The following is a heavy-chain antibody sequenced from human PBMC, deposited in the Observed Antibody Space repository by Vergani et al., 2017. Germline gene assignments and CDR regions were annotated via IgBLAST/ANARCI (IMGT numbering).Heavy chain of an antibody. D-gene: IGHD2-2*01. Sequence: QLVESGGGWVQPGGSLRLSCVVSGFDFSSYIMNWVRKAPGKGLEWVSFVSTGTKSQSYAESVKGRFTISRDSAKNSLYLQMDSLRAEDTAVYYCAREYSSMSGRAFDFWGQGTKVTVSS. CDR3: AREYSSMSGRAFDF. V-gene: IGHV3-48*01. J-gene: IGHJ3*01. CDR1: GFDFSSYI. CDR2: VSTGTKSQ.